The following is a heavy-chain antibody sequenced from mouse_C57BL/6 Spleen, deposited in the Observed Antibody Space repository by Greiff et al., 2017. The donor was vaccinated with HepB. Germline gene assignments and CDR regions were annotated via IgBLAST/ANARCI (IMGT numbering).Heavy chain of an antibody. D-gene: IGHD1-1*01. CDR3: ARADYYGSSFDY. Sequence: EVQGVESGGGLVKPGGSLKLSCAASGFTLSDYGMHWVRQAPEKGLEWVAYISSGSSTIYYADTVKVRFTISRDNAKNTLFLQMTSLRSEDTAMYYCARADYYGSSFDYWGQGTTLTVSS. CDR2: ISSGSSTI. CDR1: GFTLSDYG. J-gene: IGHJ2*01. V-gene: IGHV5-17*01.